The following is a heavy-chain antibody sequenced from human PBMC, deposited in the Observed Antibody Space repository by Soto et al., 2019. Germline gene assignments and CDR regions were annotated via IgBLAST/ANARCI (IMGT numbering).Heavy chain of an antibody. CDR2: IKQDGSEK. CDR1: GLTFSGYW. D-gene: IGHD2-2*01. Sequence: GALRLSCAASGLTFSGYWMSWVRQAPGKGLEWVANIKQDGSEKYYVDSVKGRFTISRDNAKNSLYLLMNSLRAEDTAVYYCAKNNRYCSSTNCFVFDYWGQGTLVTVSS. J-gene: IGHJ4*02. V-gene: IGHV3-7*01. CDR3: AKNNRYCSSTNCFVFDY.